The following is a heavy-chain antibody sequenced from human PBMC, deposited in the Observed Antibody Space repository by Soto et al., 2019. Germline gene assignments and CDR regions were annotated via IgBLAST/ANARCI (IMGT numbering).Heavy chain of an antibody. CDR3: ARDKVPFYGPGSFAY. Sequence: EVQLVESGGGLVQPGGSLRLSCAASGFTFSSYWMHWVRQAPGKGLVWVSRITSDGSDTTYADSVKGRFTISRDNAKNTLLLQLNSLGAADTAVYYCARDKVPFYGPGSFAYWGQGTLVTVSS. CDR1: GFTFSSYW. D-gene: IGHD3-10*01. V-gene: IGHV3-74*01. J-gene: IGHJ4*02. CDR2: ITSDGSDT.